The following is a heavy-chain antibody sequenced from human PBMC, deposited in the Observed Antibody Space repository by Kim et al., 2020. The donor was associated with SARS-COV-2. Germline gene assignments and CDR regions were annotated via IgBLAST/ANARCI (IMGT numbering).Heavy chain of an antibody. D-gene: IGHD3-3*01. V-gene: IGHV3-53*04. Sequence: GGSLRLSCVASGFTVSSNYMSWVRQAPGKGLEWVSVIYSGGSTYYADSVKGRFTISRHNSKNTLYLQMNSLRAEDTAVYYCARATYYDFWSGYGYWGQGTLVTVSS. CDR2: IYSGGST. CDR3: ARATYYDFWSGYGY. J-gene: IGHJ4*02. CDR1: GFTVSSNY.